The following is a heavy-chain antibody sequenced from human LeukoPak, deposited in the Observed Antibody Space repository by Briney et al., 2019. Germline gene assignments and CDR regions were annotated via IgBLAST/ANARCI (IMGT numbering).Heavy chain of an antibody. J-gene: IGHJ5*02. CDR1: GDSVSSNSAA. D-gene: IGHD3-10*01. CDR2: TYYRSKWYN. Sequence: SQTLSLTCAISGDSVSSNSAAGNWIRQSPSRGREWLGRTYYRSKWYNDYAVSVKSRITINPDTSKNQFSLQLNSVTPEDTAVYYCASSSIPYGNWFDPWGQGTLVTVSS. CDR3: ASSSIPYGNWFDP. V-gene: IGHV6-1*01.